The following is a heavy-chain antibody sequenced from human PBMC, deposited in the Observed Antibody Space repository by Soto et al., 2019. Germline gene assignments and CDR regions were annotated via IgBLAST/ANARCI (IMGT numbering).Heavy chain of an antibody. CDR3: ARVSMTRYAFDI. CDR1: GFTFSSYA. J-gene: IGHJ3*02. Sequence: GGSLRLSCAASGFTFSSYAMHWVRQAPGKGLEWVAVISYDGSNKYYANSVKGRFTISRDNSKNTLYLQMNSLRAEDTVVYYCARVSMTRYAFDIWGQGTMVTVSS. V-gene: IGHV3-30-3*01. CDR2: ISYDGSNK. D-gene: IGHD3-22*01.